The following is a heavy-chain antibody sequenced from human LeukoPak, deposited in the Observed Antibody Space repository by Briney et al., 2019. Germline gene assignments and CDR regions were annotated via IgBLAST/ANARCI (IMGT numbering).Heavy chain of an antibody. Sequence: ASVKVSCKAFGYTFTSYYMHWVRQAPGQGLEWMGIINPSGGSTSYAQKFQGRVTMTRDTSTSTVYMELSSLRSEDTAVYYCARGDYYGSGSYLPEDYWGQGTLVTVSS. CDR3: ARGDYYGSGSYLPEDY. J-gene: IGHJ4*02. D-gene: IGHD3-10*01. CDR1: GYTFTSYY. CDR2: INPSGGST. V-gene: IGHV1-46*01.